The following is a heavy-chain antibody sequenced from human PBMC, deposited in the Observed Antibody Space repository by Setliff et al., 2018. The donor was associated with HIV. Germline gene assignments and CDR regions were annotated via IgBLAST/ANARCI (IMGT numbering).Heavy chain of an antibody. V-gene: IGHV1-2*02. CDR2: INPNTGGT. Sequence: ASVKVSCKASEFTYNDYYIHWVRQAPGQGLECMGWINPNTGGTVYAQRFQGRVIMTRDTSARTAHMELANLTSDDTGVYYCARDRSDWHRGDFYMDVWGNGTTVTVSS. CDR3: ARDRSDWHRGDFYMDV. J-gene: IGHJ6*03. CDR1: EFTYNDYY. D-gene: IGHD6-19*01.